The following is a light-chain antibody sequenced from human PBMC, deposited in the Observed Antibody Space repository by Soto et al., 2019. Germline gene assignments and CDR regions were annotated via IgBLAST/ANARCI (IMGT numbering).Light chain of an antibody. CDR2: GAS. CDR3: QQYSNWPPKYT. J-gene: IGKJ2*01. CDR1: QSVNSN. Sequence: EIVMTQSPATLSVSPGERATLSCRASQSVNSNLAWYQQKPGQAPRLLIYGASTRATGIPARFSGSGSGTEFTLTISSLQYEDFAVYYCQQYSNWPPKYTFGQGTKLEIK. V-gene: IGKV3-15*01.